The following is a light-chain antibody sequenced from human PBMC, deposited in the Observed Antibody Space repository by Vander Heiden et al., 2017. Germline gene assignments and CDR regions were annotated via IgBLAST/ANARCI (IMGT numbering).Light chain of an antibody. V-gene: IGLV1-40*01. J-gene: IGLJ3*02. CDR2: CNS. Sequence: QSVLTQPPSVSGAPGQRFTLPCPGSSSNIGAGYDLHWYQQLPGTAPNILIYCNSSRPSVVPDRFSGSKSGTSAALAITGLQAEDEADYYCQSYDSSRSGWVFGGGTKLTVL. CDR3: QSYDSSRSGWV. CDR1: SSNIGAGYD.